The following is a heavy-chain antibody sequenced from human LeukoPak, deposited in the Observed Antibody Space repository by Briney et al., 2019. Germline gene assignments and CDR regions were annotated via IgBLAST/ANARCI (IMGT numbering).Heavy chain of an antibody. CDR1: GGSISSGGYY. D-gene: IGHD4-17*01. J-gene: IGHJ5*02. V-gene: IGHV4-31*03. CDR3: ARLSGDLNWFDP. CDR2: IYYSGST. Sequence: SETLSLTCTVSGGSISSGGYYWSWIRQHPGKGLEWIGYIYYSGSTYYNPSLKSRVTISVDTSKNQFSLKLSSVTAADTAVYYCARLSGDLNWFDPWGQGTLVTVSS.